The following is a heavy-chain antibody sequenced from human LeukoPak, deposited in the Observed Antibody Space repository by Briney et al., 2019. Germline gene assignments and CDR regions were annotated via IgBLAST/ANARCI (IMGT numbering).Heavy chain of an antibody. CDR2: IWYDGSNK. V-gene: IGHV3-33*06. CDR3: AKGIGGYGSGTEIDY. D-gene: IGHD3-10*01. Sequence: QPGRSLGLSCAASGFTFSSYGMHWVRQAPGKGLEWVAVIWYDGSNKYYADSVKGRFTISRDNSKNTLYLQMNSLRAEDTAVYYCAKGIGGYGSGTEIDYWGQGTLVTVSS. CDR1: GFTFSSYG. J-gene: IGHJ4*02.